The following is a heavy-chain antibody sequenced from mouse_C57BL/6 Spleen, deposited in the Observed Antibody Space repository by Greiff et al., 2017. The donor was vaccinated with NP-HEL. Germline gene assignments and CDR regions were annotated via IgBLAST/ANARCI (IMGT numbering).Heavy chain of an antibody. Sequence: EVNLVESEGGLVQPGSSMKLSCTASGFTFSDYYMAWVRQVPEKGLEWVANINYDGSSTYYLDSLKSRFIISRDNAKNILYLQMSSLKSEDTATYYCAREGVYAMDYWGQGTSVTVSS. J-gene: IGHJ4*01. CDR2: INYDGSST. CDR3: AREGVYAMDY. CDR1: GFTFSDYY. V-gene: IGHV5-16*01.